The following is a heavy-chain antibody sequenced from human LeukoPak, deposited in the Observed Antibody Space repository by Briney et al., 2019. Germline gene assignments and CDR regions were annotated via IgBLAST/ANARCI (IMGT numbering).Heavy chain of an antibody. V-gene: IGHV3-23*01. J-gene: IGHJ6*02. D-gene: IGHD2-2*02. CDR3: ASLGYCSSTSCYMGSYYYYYGMDV. CDR2: ISGSGGST. Sequence: GGSLRLSCVASGFTFGSYAMSWVRQAPGKGLEWVSAISGSGGSTYYADSVKGRFTIPRDNSKNTLYLQMNSLRAEDTAVYYCASLGYCSSTSCYMGSYYYYYGMDVWGQGTTVTVSS. CDR1: GFTFGSYA.